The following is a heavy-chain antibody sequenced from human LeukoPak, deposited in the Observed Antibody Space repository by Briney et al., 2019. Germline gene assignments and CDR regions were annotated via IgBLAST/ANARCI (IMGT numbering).Heavy chain of an antibody. J-gene: IGHJ4*02. CDR2: INPSGGST. V-gene: IGHV1-46*01. CDR3: ARSLGWDFDY. D-gene: IGHD6-19*01. CDR1: GYTFTSYY. Sequence: GASVKVSCKASGYTFTSYYMHWVRQAPGQGLEWMGIINPSGGSTSYAQKLQGRVTMTTDTSTSTAYMELRSLRSDDTAVYYCARSLGWDFDYWGQGTLVTVSS.